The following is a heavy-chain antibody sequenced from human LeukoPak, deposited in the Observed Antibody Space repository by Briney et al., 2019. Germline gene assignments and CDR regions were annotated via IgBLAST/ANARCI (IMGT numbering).Heavy chain of an antibody. D-gene: IGHD2-15*01. V-gene: IGHV1-18*01. CDR3: ASPDERYCSGGSCYTDGFRY. CDR2: ISAYNGNT. J-gene: IGHJ4*02. CDR1: GYTFTSYG. Sequence: ASVKVSCKASGYTFTSYGISWVRQAPGQGLEWMGWISAYNGNTNYAQKLQGRVTMTTDTSTSTAYMELRSLRSDDTAVHYCASPDERYCSGGSCYTDGFRYWGQGTLVTVSS.